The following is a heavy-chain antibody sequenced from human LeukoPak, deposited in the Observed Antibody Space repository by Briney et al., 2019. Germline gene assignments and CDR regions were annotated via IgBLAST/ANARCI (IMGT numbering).Heavy chain of an antibody. CDR1: GFTFSSHW. CDR2: IKPDGSEK. D-gene: IGHD3-16*01. CDR3: ARAPAFGTVDY. Sequence: GGSLRLSCAASGFTFSSHWMSWVRQAPGEGLEWVANIKPDGSEKYPVDSVKGRFTVTRDNAKNSLYLQMNRLRDEDSAVYYCARAPAFGTVDYWGQGTLVTVSS. V-gene: IGHV3-7*01. J-gene: IGHJ4*02.